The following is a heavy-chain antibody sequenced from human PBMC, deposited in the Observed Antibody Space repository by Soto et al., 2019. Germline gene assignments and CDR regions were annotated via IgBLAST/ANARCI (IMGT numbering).Heavy chain of an antibody. D-gene: IGHD3-9*01. J-gene: IGHJ2*01. CDR2: IYYSGNT. V-gene: IGHV4-30-4*01. CDR3: ASGYYDILTGRDTQPCPRLSGCSFADTVRSRRCL. Sequence: PSETLSLTCTVSGGSIINGDYYWSWIHQPPGKGLEWIGYIYYSGNTYYNPSLKSRVMISVDTSKNQFSLNLSSVTAVDTAVYYCASGYYDILTGRDTQPCPRLSGCSFADTVRSRRCLW. CDR1: GGSIINGDYY.